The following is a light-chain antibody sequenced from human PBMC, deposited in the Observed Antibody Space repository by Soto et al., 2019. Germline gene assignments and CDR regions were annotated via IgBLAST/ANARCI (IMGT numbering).Light chain of an antibody. Sequence: QSVLTQPPSASGTPGQRVTISCSGSSSNIGSNTVNWYQQLPGTAPKLLIYSNNQRPSGVPDRFSASKSGTSASLAISGLKSEDEADYYCAAWDDSLNGHWVFGGGTKLTVL. CDR3: AAWDDSLNGHWV. V-gene: IGLV1-44*01. CDR1: SSNIGSNT. CDR2: SNN. J-gene: IGLJ3*02.